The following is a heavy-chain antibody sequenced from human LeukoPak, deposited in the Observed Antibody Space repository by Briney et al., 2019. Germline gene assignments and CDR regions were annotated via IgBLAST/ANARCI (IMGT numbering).Heavy chain of an antibody. CDR1: GFTFSSYG. D-gene: IGHD2-15*01. J-gene: IGHJ6*02. CDR3: AKDPNEGYCSGGSCYWGYYYGMDV. Sequence: GRSLRLSCAASGFTFSSYGMHWVRQDPGKGLEWVAVISYDGSNKYYADSVKGRFTISRDNSKNTLYLQMNSLRAEDTAVYYCAKDPNEGYCSGGSCYWGYYYGMDVWGQGTTVTVSS. V-gene: IGHV3-30*18. CDR2: ISYDGSNK.